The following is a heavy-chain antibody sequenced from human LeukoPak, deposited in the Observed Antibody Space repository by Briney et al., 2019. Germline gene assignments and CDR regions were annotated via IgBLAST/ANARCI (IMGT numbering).Heavy chain of an antibody. CDR2: IYSSGST. V-gene: IGHV3-66*01. J-gene: IGHJ3*02. Sequence: PGGSLRLSCAASGFTVSSNYMSWVRQAPGKGLEWVSVIYSSGSTHYADSVKGRLTISRDNSKNTLYLQMNSLRAEDTAVYYCAREREDSGLAFDIWGQGTMVTVSS. D-gene: IGHD6-19*01. CDR1: GFTVSSNY. CDR3: AREREDSGLAFDI.